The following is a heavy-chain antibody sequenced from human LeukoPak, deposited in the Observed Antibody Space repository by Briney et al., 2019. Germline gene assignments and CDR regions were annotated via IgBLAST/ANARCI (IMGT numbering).Heavy chain of an antibody. V-gene: IGHV4-59*01. J-gene: IGHJ6*02. D-gene: IGHD1-26*01. CDR1: DGSIYSYY. Sequence: SETLSLTCSVSDGSIYSYYWNWIRRPPGKGLEWIGYIYYNGNTNYSPSLKSRVTMSVDTSKNLFFLKVSSVTAADTAVYYCARGRSNYYGMDVWGQGTTVTVSS. CDR3: ARGRSNYYGMDV. CDR2: IYYNGNT.